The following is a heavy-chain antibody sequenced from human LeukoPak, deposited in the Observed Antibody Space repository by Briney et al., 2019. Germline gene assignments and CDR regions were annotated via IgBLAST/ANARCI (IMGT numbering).Heavy chain of an antibody. J-gene: IGHJ4*02. CDR2: INPNSGGT. V-gene: IGHV1-2*02. D-gene: IGHD3-3*01. CDR1: GYTFTGYY. Sequence: ASVKVSCKASGYTFTGYYMHWVRQAPGQGLEWMGWINPNSGGTNYAQKFQGRVTMTRDTSISTAYMELSRLRSDDTAVYYCARVGRGVVPTFDYWSQGTLVTVSS. CDR3: ARVGRGVVPTFDY.